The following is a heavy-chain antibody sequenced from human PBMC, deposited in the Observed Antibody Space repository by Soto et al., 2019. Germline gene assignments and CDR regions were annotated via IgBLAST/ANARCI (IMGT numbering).Heavy chain of an antibody. Sequence: LSLTCTVSGDSSSDDKWHWIRQPPGKGLEGIGYMYFSGYTDYNPSLKSRVPISVDTSKTLFSLKVSSATAADTAVYYCAREWSAFDYWGPGILVTVSS. CDR2: MYFSGYT. J-gene: IGHJ4*02. D-gene: IGHD2-15*01. CDR3: AREWSAFDY. CDR1: GDSSSDDK. V-gene: IGHV4-59*01.